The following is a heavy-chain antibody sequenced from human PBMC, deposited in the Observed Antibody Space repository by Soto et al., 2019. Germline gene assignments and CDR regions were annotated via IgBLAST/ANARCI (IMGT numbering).Heavy chain of an antibody. CDR2: TYYRSKWYN. J-gene: IGHJ5*02. CDR1: GDSVSSNSAA. D-gene: IGHD2-15*01. CDR3: AREGEPGYCSGGSCYRAFFWFDP. Sequence: PSQTLSLTCAISGDSVSSNSAAWNWIRQSPSRGLEWLGRTYYRSKWYNDYAVSVKSRITINPDTSKNQFSLQLNSVTPEDTAVYYCAREGEPGYCSGGSCYRAFFWFDPWGQGTLVTVSS. V-gene: IGHV6-1*01.